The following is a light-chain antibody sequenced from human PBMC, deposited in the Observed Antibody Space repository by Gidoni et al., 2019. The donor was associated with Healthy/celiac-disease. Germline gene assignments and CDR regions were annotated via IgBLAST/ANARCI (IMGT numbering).Light chain of an antibody. J-gene: IGKJ2*01. CDR3: QQYGSSPIYT. V-gene: IGKV3-20*01. CDR1: QSVRSSY. CDR2: GAS. Sequence: TVLTQSPGTLSLSPGERATLSCRASQSVRSSYLAWYQQKPGQAPRLLIYGASSRATGFPDRFSGSGSGTDFSLTISRLEPEDFAVYYCQQYGSSPIYTFGQGTKLEIK.